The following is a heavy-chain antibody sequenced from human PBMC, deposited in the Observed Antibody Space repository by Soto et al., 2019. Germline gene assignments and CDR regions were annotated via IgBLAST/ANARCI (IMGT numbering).Heavy chain of an antibody. J-gene: IGHJ6*04. D-gene: IGHD1-1*01. CDR2: ISSSGSTI. CDR3: ARDHKIGPERLPLYYSGIDV. V-gene: IGHV3-11*01. Sequence: GVSLRLSCAASGFTFSDYYMSWIRQAPGKGLEWVSYISSSGSTIYYADSVKGRFIISRDNAKNSLYLQMNSLRAEDTAVYYCARDHKIGPERLPLYYSGIDVWGNCTTGTVAP. CDR1: GFTFSDYY.